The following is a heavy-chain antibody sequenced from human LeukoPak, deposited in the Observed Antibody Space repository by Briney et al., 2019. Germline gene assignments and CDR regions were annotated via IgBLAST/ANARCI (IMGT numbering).Heavy chain of an antibody. CDR3: AADTHSRSWFDH. J-gene: IGHJ5*02. D-gene: IGHD6-13*01. V-gene: IGHV3-53*01. CDR2: IYTDGTT. Sequence: GGSLRLSCAVSGFTVSSIYMSWVRQAPGKGLEWVSLIYTDGTTYYSESVKGRFTISRDNSRNTLYLQMNSLRVEDTATYYCAADTHSRSWFDHWGQGTPVTVSS. CDR1: GFTVSSIY.